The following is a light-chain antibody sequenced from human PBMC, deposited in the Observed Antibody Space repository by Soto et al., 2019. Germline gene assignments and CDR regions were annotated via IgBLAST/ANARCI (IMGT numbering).Light chain of an antibody. Sequence: QSVLAQPPSVSGAPGQRITISFTGSSSNIGARYDVHWYRQLPGTAPKLLLYGDNNRPSGVPDRFSASKSGASASLAITGLQADDEADYYCQSYDSSLNRVFGTGTKVTVL. CDR2: GDN. CDR1: SSNIGARYD. CDR3: QSYDSSLNRV. J-gene: IGLJ1*01. V-gene: IGLV1-40*01.